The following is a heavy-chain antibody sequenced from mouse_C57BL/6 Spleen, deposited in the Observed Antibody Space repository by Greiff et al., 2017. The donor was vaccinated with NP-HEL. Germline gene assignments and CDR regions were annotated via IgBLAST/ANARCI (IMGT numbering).Heavy chain of an antibody. CDR2: IYPGDGDT. CDR3: AREGGGGGAIDY. Sequence: VQLKESGPELVKPGASVKISCKASGYAFSSSWMNWVKQRPGKGLEWIGRIYPGDGDTNYNGKFKGKATLTADKSSSTADMQLSSLTSEDSAVCFCAREGGGGGAIDYWGRGTSVTVSS. J-gene: IGHJ4*01. CDR1: GYAFSSSW. V-gene: IGHV1-82*01. D-gene: IGHD1-1*02.